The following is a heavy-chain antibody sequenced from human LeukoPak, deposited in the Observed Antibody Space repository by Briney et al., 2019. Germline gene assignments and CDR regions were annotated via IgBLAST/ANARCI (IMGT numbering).Heavy chain of an antibody. CDR3: AKRGVVIRVVLVGFHKEAYYFDS. CDR1: GFTFSSYS. CDR2: ISSSSSYI. V-gene: IGHV3-21*04. Sequence: PGGSLRLSCAASGFTFSSYSMNWVRQAPGKGLEWVSSISSSSSYIYYADSVKGRFTISRDNAKNSLYLQMNSLRVEDTAVYFCAKRGVVIRVVLVGFHKEAYYFDSWGQGALVTVSS. J-gene: IGHJ4*02. D-gene: IGHD3-10*01.